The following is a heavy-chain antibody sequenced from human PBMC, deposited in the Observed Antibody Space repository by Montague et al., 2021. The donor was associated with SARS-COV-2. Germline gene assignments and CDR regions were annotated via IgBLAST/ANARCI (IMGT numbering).Heavy chain of an antibody. J-gene: IGHJ6*03. Sequence: LRLSCAASGFIFSNFAFHWVRQPPGKGLEWIGEINHTGSTKHNPSLKSRVTISVDTSKNQFSLKVTSMTAADTAIYYCARLGDGVVPAPILGVGPFYSYYYMDVWGKGTTVTVSS. D-gene: IGHD2-2*02. V-gene: IGHV4-34*01. CDR2: INHTGST. CDR1: GFIFSNFA. CDR3: ARLGDGVVPAPILGVGPFYSYYYMDV.